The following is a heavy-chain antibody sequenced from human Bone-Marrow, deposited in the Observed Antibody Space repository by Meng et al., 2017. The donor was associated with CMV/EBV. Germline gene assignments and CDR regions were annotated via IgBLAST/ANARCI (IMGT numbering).Heavy chain of an antibody. D-gene: IGHD2-2*01. J-gene: IGHJ6*02. CDR2: ISSSSSTI. Sequence: GGSLRLSCAASGFTFSSYSMNWVRQAPGKGLEWVSYISSSSSTIYYADSVKGRFTISRDNAKNSLYLQMNSLRAEDTAVYYCARDWDIVVVPAALGGMVVWGQGTTVTVSS. V-gene: IGHV3-48*04. CDR1: GFTFSSYS. CDR3: ARDWDIVVVPAALGGMVV.